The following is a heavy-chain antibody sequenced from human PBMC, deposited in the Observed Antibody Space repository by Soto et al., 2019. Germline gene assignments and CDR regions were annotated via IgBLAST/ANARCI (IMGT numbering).Heavy chain of an antibody. V-gene: IGHV1-46*01. Sequence: GASVKVSCKASGYTFTSYYMHWVRQAPGQGLEWMGIINPSGGSTSYAQKFQGRVTMTRDTSTSTVYMELSSLRSEDTAVYYCAREAIVVVIMVGSNYYGMDVWGQGTTVTVSS. CDR3: AREAIVVVIMVGSNYYGMDV. CDR1: GYTFTSYY. J-gene: IGHJ6*02. D-gene: IGHD3-22*01. CDR2: INPSGGST.